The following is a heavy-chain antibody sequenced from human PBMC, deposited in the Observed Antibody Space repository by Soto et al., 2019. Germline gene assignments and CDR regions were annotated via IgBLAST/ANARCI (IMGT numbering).Heavy chain of an antibody. CDR1: GDSVSSDSAA. CDR2: TYYRSKWYN. CDR3: VRSRVFIAVAGMATYHYYYGMDV. J-gene: IGHJ6*02. Sequence: SQTLSLTCAISGDSVSSDSAAWNWIRQSPSRGLEWLGRTYYRSKWYNDYAVSVNGRITINPDTSKNHFSLQLNSVTPEDTAVYYCVRSRVFIAVAGMATYHYYYGMDVWGQGTTVTVSS. D-gene: IGHD6-19*01. V-gene: IGHV6-1*01.